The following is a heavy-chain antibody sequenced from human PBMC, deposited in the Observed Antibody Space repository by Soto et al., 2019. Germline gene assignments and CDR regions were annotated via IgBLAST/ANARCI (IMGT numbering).Heavy chain of an antibody. Sequence: QVQLVESGGGVVQPGRSLRLSCAASGFTFSSYGKHWVRQAPGKGLEWVAVISDDGSNKYYADSVKGRFTISRDNSKNTLYLQMNSLRAEDTAVYYCANYCRSTSCFSGGLEHWGQGTLVTVSS. V-gene: IGHV3-30*18. D-gene: IGHD2-2*01. CDR2: ISDDGSNK. J-gene: IGHJ4*02. CDR3: ANYCRSTSCFSGGLEH. CDR1: GFTFSSYG.